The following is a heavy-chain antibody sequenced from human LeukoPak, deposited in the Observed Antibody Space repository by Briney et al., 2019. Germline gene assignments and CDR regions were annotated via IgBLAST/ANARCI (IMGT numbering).Heavy chain of an antibody. CDR2: IIPIFGTA. J-gene: IGHJ4*02. CDR1: GGTFSSYA. CDR3: ARARGSGSYDFDY. Sequence: GASVKVSCKDSGGTFSSYAISWVRRAPGQGLEWMGGIIPIFGTANYAQKFQGRVTITADKSTSTAYMELSSLRSEDTAVYYCARARGSGSYDFDYWGQGTLVTVSS. V-gene: IGHV1-69*06. D-gene: IGHD3-10*01.